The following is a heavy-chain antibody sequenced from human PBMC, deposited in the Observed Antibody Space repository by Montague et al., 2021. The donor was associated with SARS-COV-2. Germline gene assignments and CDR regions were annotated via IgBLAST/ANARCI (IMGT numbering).Heavy chain of an antibody. CDR3: ARSSVVRGVSLDY. Sequence: PALVKPTQTLTLTCTFSGFSLSTSGMCVSWIRQPPGKALEWLARIDWDDDKHYSTSLKTRLTISKDTSKNQVVLTMTNMDPVDAATYYCARSSVVRGVSLDYWGQGTLVTVSS. V-gene: IGHV2-70*11. CDR2: IDWDDDK. J-gene: IGHJ4*02. D-gene: IGHD3-10*01. CDR1: GFSLSTSGMC.